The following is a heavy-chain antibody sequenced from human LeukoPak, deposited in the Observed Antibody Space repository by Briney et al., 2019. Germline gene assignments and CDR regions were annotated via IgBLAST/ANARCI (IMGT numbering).Heavy chain of an antibody. CDR1: GFTFSSFE. V-gene: IGHV4-59*01. CDR3: ARVSGSGTKGGYFEY. D-gene: IGHD3-10*01. J-gene: IGHJ4*02. Sequence: GSLRLSCAASGFTFSSFEMNWVRQAPGKGLEWVGYIYYSGSTNYNPSLKSRVTISVDTSKNQFSLKLSSVTAADTAVYYCARVSGSGTKGGYFEYWGQGTLVTVSS. CDR2: IYYSGST.